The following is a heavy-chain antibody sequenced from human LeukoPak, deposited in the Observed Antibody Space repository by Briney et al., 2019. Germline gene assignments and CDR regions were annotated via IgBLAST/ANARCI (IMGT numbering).Heavy chain of an antibody. J-gene: IGHJ5*02. Sequence: PSETLSLTCTVSGGSISSSSYYWGWIRQPPGKGLEWIGSIYYSGSTYYNPSLKSRVTISVDTSKNQFSLKLSSVTAADTAVYYCARGSSGYGGPWGQGTLVTVSS. CDR2: IYYSGST. CDR1: GGSISSSSYY. D-gene: IGHD5-12*01. V-gene: IGHV4-39*07. CDR3: ARGSSGYGGP.